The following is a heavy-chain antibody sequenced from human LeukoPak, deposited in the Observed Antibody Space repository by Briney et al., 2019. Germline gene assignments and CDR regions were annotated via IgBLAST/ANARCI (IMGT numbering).Heavy chain of an antibody. V-gene: IGHV4-38-2*01. CDR2: IYHSGST. Sequence: SETLSLTCAVSGYSISSGYYWGWIRQPPGKGLEWIGSIYHSGSTYYNPSLKSRVTISVDTSKNQFSLKLSSVTAADTAVYYCARVAVAGTAPYFDNWGHVTLVTGSS. J-gene: IGHJ4*01. D-gene: IGHD6-19*01. CDR3: ARVAVAGTAPYFDN. CDR1: GYSISSGYY.